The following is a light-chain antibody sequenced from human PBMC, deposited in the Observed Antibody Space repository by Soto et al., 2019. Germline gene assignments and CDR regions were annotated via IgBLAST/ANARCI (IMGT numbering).Light chain of an antibody. CDR2: EVS. CDR3: ASLTTTNFG. CDR1: SSDVGAYNL. Sequence: QSALTQPASVSGSPGQSITISCTGTSSDVGAYNLVSWYQHHPDKAPKLMISEVSNRPSGVSDRFSGSKSGNTASLTISGLQAEDEAEYYGASLTTTNFGFGTGTKLTVL. V-gene: IGLV2-14*01. J-gene: IGLJ1*01.